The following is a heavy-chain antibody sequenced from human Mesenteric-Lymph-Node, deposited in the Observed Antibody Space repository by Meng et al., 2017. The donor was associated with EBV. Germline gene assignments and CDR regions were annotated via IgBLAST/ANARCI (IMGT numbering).Heavy chain of an antibody. CDR3: ARGTNYDLFSDGDFFDY. D-gene: IGHD3-9*01. Sequence: QVQLQQWGAGLLKPSEPLSLTCNVPXGSISGYFGSWIRQPPGKGLEWIGDIYYSGSIDYNPSLKSRVTISVDTSKKQFSLKLSSVTAADTAVYYCARGTNYDLFSDGDFFDYWGLGTLVTVSS. CDR1: XGSISGYF. V-gene: IGHV4-59*01. CDR2: IYYSGSI. J-gene: IGHJ4*02.